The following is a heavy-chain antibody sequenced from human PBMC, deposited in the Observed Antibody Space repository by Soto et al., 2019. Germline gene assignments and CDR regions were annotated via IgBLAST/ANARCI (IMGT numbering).Heavy chain of an antibody. Sequence: PGGSLRLSCAASGFTFSSYGMHWVRQAPGKGLEWVAVIWYDGSNKYYADSVKGRFTTSRDNSKNTLYLQMNSLRAEDTTVYYCARVWQWLVENGMDVWGQGTTVTVSS. J-gene: IGHJ6*02. V-gene: IGHV3-33*01. D-gene: IGHD6-19*01. CDR2: IWYDGSNK. CDR3: ARVWQWLVENGMDV. CDR1: GFTFSSYG.